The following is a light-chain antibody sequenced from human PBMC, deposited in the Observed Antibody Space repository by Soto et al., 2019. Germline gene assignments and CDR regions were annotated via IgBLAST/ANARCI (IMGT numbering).Light chain of an antibody. J-gene: IGLJ1*01. CDR3: LSYAGSYIYV. V-gene: IGLV2-11*01. Sequence: QSVLTQPRSVSGSPGQSVTISCTGTNSDVGGYNSVSWYQQHPGKAPQLIIYDVSKRPSGVPDRFSASKSGNTASLTISGLQAEDEADYYCLSYAGSYIYVFGTATKLTVL. CDR2: DVS. CDR1: NSDVGGYNS.